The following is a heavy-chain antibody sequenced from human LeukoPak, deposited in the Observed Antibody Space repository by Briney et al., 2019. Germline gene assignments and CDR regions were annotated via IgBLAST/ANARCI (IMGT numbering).Heavy chain of an antibody. CDR3: AAENGAVAGEFDY. Sequence: SVKVSFKASGFTFTSSAMQWVRQARGQRLEWIGWIVVGSGNTNYAQKFQERVTITRDMSTSTAYMELSSLRSEDTAVYYCAAENGAVAGEFDYWGQGTLVTVSS. CDR2: IVVGSGNT. CDR1: GFTFTSSA. J-gene: IGHJ4*02. D-gene: IGHD6-19*01. V-gene: IGHV1-58*02.